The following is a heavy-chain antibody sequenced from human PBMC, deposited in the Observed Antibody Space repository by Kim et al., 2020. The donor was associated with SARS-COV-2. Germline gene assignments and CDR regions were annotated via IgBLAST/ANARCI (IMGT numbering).Heavy chain of an antibody. D-gene: IGHD3-22*01. J-gene: IGHJ4*02. CDR2: ISWNSGSI. Sequence: GGSLRLSCAASGFTFDDYAMHWVRQAPGKGLEWVSGISWNSGSIGYADSVKGRFTISRDNAKNSLYLQMNSLRAEDTALYYCAKAEEYCYDSSGYEYWGQGTLVTVSS. V-gene: IGHV3-9*01. CDR3: AKAEEYCYDSSGYEY. CDR1: GFTFDDYA.